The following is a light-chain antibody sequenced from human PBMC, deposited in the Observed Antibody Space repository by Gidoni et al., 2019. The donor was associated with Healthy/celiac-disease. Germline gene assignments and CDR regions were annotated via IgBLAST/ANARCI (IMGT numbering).Light chain of an antibody. J-gene: IGKJ5*01. CDR1: QSVSSN. Sequence: EIVKTQSPATLSVYPGERATLSCRASQSVSSNFAWYQQKPGQAPSLLIYGASTRATGIPARFSGSVSGTEFTLTISSLQSEDFAFYYCQQYNNWPPTITFGQGTRLEIK. V-gene: IGKV3-15*01. CDR3: QQYNNWPPTIT. CDR2: GAS.